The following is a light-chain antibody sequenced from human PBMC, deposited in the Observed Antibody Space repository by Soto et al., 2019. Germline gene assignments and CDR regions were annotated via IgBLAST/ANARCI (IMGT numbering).Light chain of an antibody. CDR1: QSVSSN. V-gene: IGKV3-15*01. CDR3: QQYNEWPIT. Sequence: EIVMTQSPATLSVSPGERATLSCRASQSVSSNLAWYQQKPGQAPRLLIYDASTRATVISGSFSGSGSGTEFTLTITSLQSEDFAVYYCQQYNEWPITFGQGTRREIK. J-gene: IGKJ5*01. CDR2: DAS.